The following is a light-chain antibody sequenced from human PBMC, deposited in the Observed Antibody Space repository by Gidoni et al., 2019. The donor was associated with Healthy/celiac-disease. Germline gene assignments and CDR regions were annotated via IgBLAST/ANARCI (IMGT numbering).Light chain of an antibody. V-gene: IGLV3-1*01. J-gene: IGLJ2*01. Sequence: SYELTQPPSVSESPGQTASIPCSGDKLGDKYACWYQQKPGQSPVLVIYQASKRPSGIPVRFSGSNSGNTATLTLSGTQAMDEADYYCQAWDSITAVFGGWTKLTLL. CDR1: KLGDKY. CDR2: QAS. CDR3: QAWDSITAV.